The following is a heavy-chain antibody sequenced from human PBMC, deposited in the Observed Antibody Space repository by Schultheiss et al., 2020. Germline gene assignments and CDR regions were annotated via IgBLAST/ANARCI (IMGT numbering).Heavy chain of an antibody. CDR1: GFTFSSYS. V-gene: IGHV3-21*01. J-gene: IGHJ4*02. D-gene: IGHD1-26*01. Sequence: GGSLRLSCAASGFTFSSYSMNWVRQAPGKGLEWVSSISSSSSYIYYADSVKGRFTISRDNAKNSLYLQMNSLRAEDTAVYYCARYRKELLAYYFDYWGQGTLVTVSS. CDR3: ARYRKELLAYYFDY. CDR2: ISSSSSYI.